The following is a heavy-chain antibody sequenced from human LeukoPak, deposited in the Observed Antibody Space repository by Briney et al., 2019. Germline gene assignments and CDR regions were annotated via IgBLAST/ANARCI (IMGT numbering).Heavy chain of an antibody. CDR3: AGGDYYDSSGYFGY. Sequence: PGGSLRLSCAASGFTFSDYYMSWIRQAPGKGLEWVSYISSSGSTIYYADSVKGRFTISRDNAKNSLYLQVNSLRAEDTAVYYCAGGDYYDSSGYFGYWGQGTLVTASS. CDR2: ISSSGSTI. J-gene: IGHJ4*02. V-gene: IGHV3-11*01. CDR1: GFTFSDYY. D-gene: IGHD3-22*01.